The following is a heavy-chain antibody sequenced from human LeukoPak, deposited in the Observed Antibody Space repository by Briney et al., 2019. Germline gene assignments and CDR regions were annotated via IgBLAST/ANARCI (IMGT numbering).Heavy chain of an antibody. CDR2: IRYDGSNK. CDR3: AKNKVGAPTNRRLYYFDY. Sequence: GGSLRLSCAASGFTFSSYGMHWVRQAPGKGLEWVAFIRYDGSNKYYADSVKGRFTISRDNSKNTLYLQMNSLRAEDTAVYYCAKNKVGAPTNRRLYYFDYWGQGTLVTVSS. D-gene: IGHD1-26*01. V-gene: IGHV3-30*02. CDR1: GFTFSSYG. J-gene: IGHJ4*02.